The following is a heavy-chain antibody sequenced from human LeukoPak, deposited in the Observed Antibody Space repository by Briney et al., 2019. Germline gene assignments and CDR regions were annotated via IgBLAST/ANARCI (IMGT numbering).Heavy chain of an antibody. CDR1: GFSFRSCW. CDR3: ASLVGGYYPPVEAFDV. Sequence: RGSLRLSCAASGFSFRSCWMHWVRQAPGDELVWLSRINGDGSTTNYADSVKGRFTISRDNAKNTLYLQMNSLRADDSAVYFCASLVGGYYPPVEAFDVWGQGTMVAVSS. D-gene: IGHD3-3*01. V-gene: IGHV3-74*01. CDR2: INGDGSTT. J-gene: IGHJ3*01.